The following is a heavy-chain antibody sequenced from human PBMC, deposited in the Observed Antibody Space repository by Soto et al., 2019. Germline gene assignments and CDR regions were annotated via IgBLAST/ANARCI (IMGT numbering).Heavy chain of an antibody. CDR1: GFTFSNHW. CDR2: IKQDGSEK. D-gene: IGHD1-20*01. Sequence: SLRLSCAASGFTFSNHWVNWIRQTPGRGLEWLAVIKQDGSEKYYVDSVKGRFTVSRDNAMNSAYLQMNSLRVDDTAVYYCARDWYMDYWGQGTLVTVSS. J-gene: IGHJ4*02. V-gene: IGHV3-7*04. CDR3: ARDWYMDY.